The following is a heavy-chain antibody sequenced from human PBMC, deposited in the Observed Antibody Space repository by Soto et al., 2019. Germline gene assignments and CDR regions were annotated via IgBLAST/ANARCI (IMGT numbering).Heavy chain of an antibody. CDR1: GFTFSSYG. J-gene: IGHJ6*02. V-gene: IGHV3-30*18. Sequence: QVQLVESGGGVDQHGRSLRLSCAASGFTFSSYGMHWVRQAPGKGLEWVAVISYDGSNKYYADSVKGRFTISRDNSKNTLYLQMNSLRAEDTAVYYCAKDRVRVATTGAADVWGQGTTVTVSS. D-gene: IGHD5-12*01. CDR2: ISYDGSNK. CDR3: AKDRVRVATTGAADV.